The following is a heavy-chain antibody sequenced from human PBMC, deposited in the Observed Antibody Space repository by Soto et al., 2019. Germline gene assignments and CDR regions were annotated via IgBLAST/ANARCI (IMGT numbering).Heavy chain of an antibody. CDR3: VKDPYSSGWPMNDY. CDR2: ISSNGGST. Sequence: GGSLRLSCSASGFTFSSYAMHWVRQAPGKGLEYVSAISSNGGSTYYADSVKGRFTISRDSSKNTLYLQMSSLRAEDTAVYYCVKDPYSSGWPMNDYWGQGTLVTVSS. J-gene: IGHJ4*02. V-gene: IGHV3-64D*06. D-gene: IGHD6-19*01. CDR1: GFTFSSYA.